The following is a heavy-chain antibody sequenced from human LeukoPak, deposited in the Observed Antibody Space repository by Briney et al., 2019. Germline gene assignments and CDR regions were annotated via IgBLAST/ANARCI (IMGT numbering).Heavy chain of an antibody. V-gene: IGHV1-69*13. D-gene: IGHD1-26*01. J-gene: IGHJ4*02. CDR3: ASESSGREHFDY. CDR2: IIPIFGTA. CDR1: GGTFSSYA. Sequence: SVKVSCKASGGTFSSYAISWVRQAPGQGFEWMGGIIPIFGTANYAQKFQGRVTITADESTSTAYMELSSLRSEDTAVYYCASESSGREHFDYWGQGTLVTVSS.